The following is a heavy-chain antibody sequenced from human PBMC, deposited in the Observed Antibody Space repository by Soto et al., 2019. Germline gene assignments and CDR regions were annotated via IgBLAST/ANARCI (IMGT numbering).Heavy chain of an antibody. CDR3: ARVGYASSGYHYYYYGMDV. Sequence: SVNVSCKASVGPFSSYAIICVRQAPGQGLEWMGGIIPIFGTANYAQKFQGRVMITADESTSTAYRELTSLRSEDTAVYYCARVGYASSGYHYYYYGMDVWGQGTTVTVSS. V-gene: IGHV1-69*13. CDR1: VGPFSSYA. CDR2: IIPIFGTA. D-gene: IGHD3-22*01. J-gene: IGHJ6*02.